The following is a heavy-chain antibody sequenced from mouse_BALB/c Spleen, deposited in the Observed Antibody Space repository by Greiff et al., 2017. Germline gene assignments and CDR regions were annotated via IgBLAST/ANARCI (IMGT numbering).Heavy chain of an antibody. J-gene: IGHJ2*01. CDR1: GFTFTDYY. Sequence: EVKVEESGGGLVQPGGSLRLSCATSGFTFTDYYMSWVRQPPGKALEWLGFIRNKANGYTTEYSASVKGRFTISRDNSQSILYLQMNTLRAEDSATYYCASGGNLDYWGQGTTLTVSS. CDR2: IRNKANGYTT. D-gene: IGHD2-1*01. V-gene: IGHV7-3*02. CDR3: ASGGNLDY.